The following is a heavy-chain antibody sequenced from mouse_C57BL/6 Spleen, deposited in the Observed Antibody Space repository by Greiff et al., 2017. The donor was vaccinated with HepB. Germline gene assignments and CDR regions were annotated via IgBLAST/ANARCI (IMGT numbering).Heavy chain of an antibody. D-gene: IGHD1-1*01. CDR2: IYPGDGDT. J-gene: IGHJ4*01. V-gene: IGHV1-82*01. CDR3: ERRITTVVGGYYYAMDY. Sequence: VQLQESGPELVKPGASVKISCKASGYAFSSSWMNWVKQRPGKGLEWIGRIYPGDGDTNNNGKFKGKATLTADKSSSKAYMQLSSLTSEDSAVYFCERRITTVVGGYYYAMDYWGQGTSVTVSS. CDR1: GYAFSSSW.